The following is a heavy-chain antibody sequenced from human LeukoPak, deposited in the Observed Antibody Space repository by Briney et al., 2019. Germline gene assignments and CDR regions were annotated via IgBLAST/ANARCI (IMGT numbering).Heavy chain of an antibody. J-gene: IGHJ6*03. CDR1: GFTCCQYW. CDR3: ARSGRGVDSLYFYMDV. D-gene: IGHD3-10*01. V-gene: IGHV3-7*01. CDR2: IKHDGSEKEDGSEK. Sequence: PGGSLRLSCAASGFTCCQYWMIWVRQAPGKGREGVANIKHDGSEKEDGSEKSDVDSVKGRFTISRDNAKNSLYLQMNSLRAEDTAVYYCARSGRGVDSLYFYMDVWGKGTTVTVSS.